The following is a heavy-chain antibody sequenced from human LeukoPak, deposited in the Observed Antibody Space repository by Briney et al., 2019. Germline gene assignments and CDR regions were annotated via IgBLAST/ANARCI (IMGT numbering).Heavy chain of an antibody. J-gene: IGHJ5*02. Sequence: SETLSLTCTVSGGSISSYYWSWIRQPAGKGLEWIGRIYTSGSTNYNPSLKSRVTMSVDTSKNQFSLKLSSVTAADTAVYYCASGGYDILTGYQGWFDPWGQGTLVTVSS. CDR1: GGSISSYY. D-gene: IGHD3-9*01. CDR3: ASGGYDILTGYQGWFDP. V-gene: IGHV4-4*07. CDR2: IYTSGST.